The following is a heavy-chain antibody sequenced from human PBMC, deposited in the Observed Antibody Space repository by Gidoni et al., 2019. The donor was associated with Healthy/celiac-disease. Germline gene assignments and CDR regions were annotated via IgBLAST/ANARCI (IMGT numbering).Heavy chain of an antibody. Sequence: EVQLVEAGGGLVQPGGSLRLSCAASGFTFSSYWMSWVRQAPGKGLEWVANIKQDGSEKYYVDSVKGRFTISRDNAKNSLYLQMNSLRAEDTAVYYCARELKLRGIRSKYYYYYYMDVWGKGTTVTVSS. J-gene: IGHJ6*03. CDR1: GFTFSSYW. V-gene: IGHV3-7*03. D-gene: IGHD3-3*01. CDR3: ARELKLRGIRSKYYYYYYMDV. CDR2: IKQDGSEK.